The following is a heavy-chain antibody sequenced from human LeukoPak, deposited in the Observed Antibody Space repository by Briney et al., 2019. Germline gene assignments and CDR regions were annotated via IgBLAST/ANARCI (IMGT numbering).Heavy chain of an antibody. D-gene: IGHD2-2*01. Sequence: GESLKISCKGSGYSFTSYGIGWVRQMPGKGLEWMGIIYPGDSDTRYSPCFQGQVTISADKSISTAYLQWSSLKASDTAMYYCARVYCSSTSCHYWYFDLWGRGTLVTVSS. CDR3: ARVYCSSTSCHYWYFDL. J-gene: IGHJ2*01. CDR1: GYSFTSYG. CDR2: IYPGDSDT. V-gene: IGHV5-51*01.